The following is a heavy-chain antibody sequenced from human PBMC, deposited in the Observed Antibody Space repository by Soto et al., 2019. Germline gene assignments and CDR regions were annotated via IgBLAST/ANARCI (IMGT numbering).Heavy chain of an antibody. J-gene: IGHJ4*02. CDR2: IIPIFGTA. CDR1: GGTFSNYA. CDR3: ARDKRGYNWNWFDY. D-gene: IGHD1-7*01. Sequence: QVQLVQSGAEVKKPGSSVKVSCKASGGTFSNYAISWVRQAPGQGLEWMGGIIPIFGTANYAQKFQGRVTITADESTSTAYMELSSLRSEDTAVYYCARDKRGYNWNWFDYWGQGTLATVSS. V-gene: IGHV1-69*01.